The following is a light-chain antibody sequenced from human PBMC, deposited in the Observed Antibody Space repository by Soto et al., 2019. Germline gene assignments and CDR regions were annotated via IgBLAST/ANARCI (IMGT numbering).Light chain of an antibody. V-gene: IGKV3-11*01. CDR2: DAS. Sequence: EVVLTQSPATLSPGERATLSCRASQSVGSYLAWYQQKPGQAPRLLIYDASNRATGIPARFSGSGSGTEFTLTISSLEPEDFALYYCQQRSSWLRTFGQGTRLEIK. CDR3: QQRSSWLRT. J-gene: IGKJ5*01. CDR1: QSVGSY.